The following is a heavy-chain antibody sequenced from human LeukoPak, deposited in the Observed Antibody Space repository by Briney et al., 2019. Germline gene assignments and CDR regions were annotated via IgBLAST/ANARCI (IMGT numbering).Heavy chain of an antibody. D-gene: IGHD1-26*01. CDR2: IIPIFGTA. Sequence: SVKVSCKASGGTFSSYAISWVRQTPGQGLEWMGGIIPIFGTANYAQKFQGRVTITAGESTSTAYMELSSLRSEDTAVYYCAATSYGHYWGQGTLVTVSS. CDR3: AATSYGHY. V-gene: IGHV1-69*13. CDR1: GGTFSSYA. J-gene: IGHJ4*02.